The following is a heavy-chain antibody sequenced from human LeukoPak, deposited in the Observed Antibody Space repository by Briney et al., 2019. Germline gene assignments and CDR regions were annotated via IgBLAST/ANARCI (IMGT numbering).Heavy chain of an antibody. J-gene: IGHJ3*02. V-gene: IGHV4-59*01. Sequence: PSETLSLTCAVYGGSFSGYYWSWIWQPPGKGLEWIGYIYYIGCTNYNPSLKSRVTISVETSNNQFSLKLSSVTAADTAVYYCAREGYCSGGSCLDAFDIWGQGTLVT. CDR2: IYYIGCT. CDR3: AREGYCSGGSCLDAFDI. D-gene: IGHD2-15*01. CDR1: GGSFSGYY.